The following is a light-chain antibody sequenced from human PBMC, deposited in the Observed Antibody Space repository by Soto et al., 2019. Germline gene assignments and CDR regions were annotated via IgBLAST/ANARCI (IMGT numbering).Light chain of an antibody. Sequence: QSALTQPRSVSGSPGQSVTISCTGTSSNIGGYNYVSWYQQHPGRAPKLIIFDVTKRPSGVPARFSGSKSGNTASLSISGLQADDEANYYCCSYAGTYSWIFGGGTKLTVL. V-gene: IGLV2-11*01. CDR2: DVT. CDR3: CSYAGTYSWI. CDR1: SSNIGGYNY. J-gene: IGLJ2*01.